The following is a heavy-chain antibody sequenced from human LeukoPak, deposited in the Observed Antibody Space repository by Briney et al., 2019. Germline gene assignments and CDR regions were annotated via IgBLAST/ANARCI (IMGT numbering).Heavy chain of an antibody. CDR1: GFTFSSYS. CDR3: ASGPPGGYRSSTSCGPYYYYGMDV. V-gene: IGHV3-21*01. Sequence: GGSLRLSCAASGFTFSSYSMNWVRQAPGKGLEWVSSISSSSSYIYYADSVKGRFTISRDNAKNSLYLQMNSLRAEDTAVYYCASGPPGGYRSSTSCGPYYYYGMDVWGKGTTVTVSS. D-gene: IGHD2-2*01. CDR2: ISSSSSYI. J-gene: IGHJ6*04.